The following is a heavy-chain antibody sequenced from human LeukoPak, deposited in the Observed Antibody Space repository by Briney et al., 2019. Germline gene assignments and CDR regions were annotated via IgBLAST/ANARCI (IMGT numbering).Heavy chain of an antibody. J-gene: IGHJ4*02. Sequence: PGGSLRLSCAASGFTFSSYSMNWVRQAPGKGLEWVSSISSSSSYIYYADSVTGRFTISRDNAKNSLYLQMNSLRAEDTAVYYCARDSRLRVAARRDYYFDYWGQGTLVTVSS. D-gene: IGHD6-6*01. CDR1: GFTFSSYS. CDR3: ARDSRLRVAARRDYYFDY. V-gene: IGHV3-21*01. CDR2: ISSSSSYI.